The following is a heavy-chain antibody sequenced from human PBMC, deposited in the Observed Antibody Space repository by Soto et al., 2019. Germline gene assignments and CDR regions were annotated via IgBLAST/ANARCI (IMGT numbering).Heavy chain of an antibody. D-gene: IGHD2-15*01. CDR1: GGSISSGGYS. Sequence: SETLSLTCAVSGGSISSGGYSWSWIRQPPGKGLEWIGYIYHSGSTYYNPSLKSRVTISVDRSKNQFSLKLSSVTAADTAVYYCARAGLGGKPFDYWGQGTLVTVSS. CDR3: ARAGLGGKPFDY. V-gene: IGHV4-30-2*01. CDR2: IYHSGST. J-gene: IGHJ4*02.